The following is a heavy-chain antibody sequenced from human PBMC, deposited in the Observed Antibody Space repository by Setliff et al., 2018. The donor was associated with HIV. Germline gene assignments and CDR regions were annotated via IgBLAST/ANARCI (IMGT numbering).Heavy chain of an antibody. Sequence: GGSLRLSCATSGFTFSGYGLNWVRQAPGKGLEWVSYISSSSSTIYYADSVKGRFTISRDNAKNSLYLQMNSLRAEDTAVYYCARSRAAGFDYWGQGTLVTVSS. J-gene: IGHJ4*02. CDR1: GFTFSGYG. V-gene: IGHV3-48*01. D-gene: IGHD6-13*01. CDR2: ISSSSSTI. CDR3: ARSRAAGFDY.